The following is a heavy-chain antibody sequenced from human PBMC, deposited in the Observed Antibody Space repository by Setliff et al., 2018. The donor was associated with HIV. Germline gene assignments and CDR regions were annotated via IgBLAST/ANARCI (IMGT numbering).Heavy chain of an antibody. J-gene: IGHJ3*02. CDR2: IYPGDSDT. V-gene: IGHV5-51*01. D-gene: IGHD3-9*01. CDR1: GYSFTNYW. CDR3: ARQGDYHILTGYYSGPHDAFDI. Sequence: GESLKISCKGSGYSFTNYWIAWVRQMPGRGLEWMGLIYPGDSDTRYSPSFQGQGTISADKSISTAYLQRSSLKAADTAMYYCARQGDYHILTGYYSGPHDAFDIWGQGTMVTVSS.